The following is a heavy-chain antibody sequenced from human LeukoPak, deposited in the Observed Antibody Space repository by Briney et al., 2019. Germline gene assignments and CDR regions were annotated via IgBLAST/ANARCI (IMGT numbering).Heavy chain of an antibody. CDR2: IDNRGST. CDR1: GVSIGSYF. Sequence: SETLSLTCTVSGVSIGSYFWSWIRQPPGKGLEWIGYIDNRGSTNYNPSLKSRVTISVDTSKNQLSLKMSYVTAADTAVYHCVRLQPNTGEWAFDIWGQGTMVSVSS. D-gene: IGHD1-1*01. CDR3: VRLQPNTGEWAFDI. V-gene: IGHV4-59*01. J-gene: IGHJ3*02.